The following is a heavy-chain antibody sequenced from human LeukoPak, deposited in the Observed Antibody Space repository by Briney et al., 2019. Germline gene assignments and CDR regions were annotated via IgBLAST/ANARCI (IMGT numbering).Heavy chain of an antibody. CDR3: ARMVKRRAFDI. CDR1: GGSFSGYY. CDR2: INHSGST. D-gene: IGHD5-18*01. J-gene: IGHJ3*02. Sequence: SETLSLTCAVYGGSFSGYYWSWIRQPPVKGLEWIGEINHSGSTNYNPSLKSRVTISVDTSKNQFSLKLSSVTAADTAVYYCARMVKRRAFDIWGQGTMVTVSS. V-gene: IGHV4-34*01.